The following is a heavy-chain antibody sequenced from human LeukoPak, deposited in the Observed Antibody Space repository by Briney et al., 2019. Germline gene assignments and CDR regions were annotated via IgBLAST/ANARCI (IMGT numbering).Heavy chain of an antibody. D-gene: IGHD3-22*01. CDR1: GFSLSTLGMC. CDR3: ARTYYDSSGYSRFDY. V-gene: IGHV2-70*17. J-gene: IGHJ4*02. CDR2: IDWDDDK. Sequence: SGPALVKPTQTLTLTCTVSGFSLSTLGMCVTWIRQPPGKALEWLARIDWDDDKFYSTSLKTRLTISKDTSKNQVVLTLTNMDPVDTATYYCARTYYDSSGYSRFDYWGQGTLVTVSS.